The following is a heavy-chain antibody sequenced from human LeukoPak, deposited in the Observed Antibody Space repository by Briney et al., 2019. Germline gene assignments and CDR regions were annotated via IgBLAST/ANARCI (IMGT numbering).Heavy chain of an antibody. CDR3: ARGSELLFVEATIDY. Sequence: ASVKVSCKASGYSFTSYGISWVRQAPGQGLEWMGWISAYNGNTNYAQKLQGRVTMTTDTSTSTAYMELRSLRSDDTAVYYCARGSELLFVEATIDYWGQGTLVTVPS. J-gene: IGHJ4*02. V-gene: IGHV1-18*04. CDR2: ISAYNGNT. D-gene: IGHD2-2*01. CDR1: GYSFTSYG.